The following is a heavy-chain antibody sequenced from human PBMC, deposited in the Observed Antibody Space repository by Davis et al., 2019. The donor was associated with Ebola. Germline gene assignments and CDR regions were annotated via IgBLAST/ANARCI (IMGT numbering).Heavy chain of an antibody. CDR2: ISSSSSTI. D-gene: IGHD5-24*01. J-gene: IGHJ5*02. CDR1: GFTFSSYS. CDR3: ARARWYQALFWFDP. Sequence: GESLKISCAASGFTFSSYSMNWVRQAPGKGLEWVSYISSSSSTIYYADSVKGRFTISRDNAKNSLYLQMNSLRAEDTAVYYCARARWYQALFWFDPWGQGTLVTVSS. V-gene: IGHV3-48*04.